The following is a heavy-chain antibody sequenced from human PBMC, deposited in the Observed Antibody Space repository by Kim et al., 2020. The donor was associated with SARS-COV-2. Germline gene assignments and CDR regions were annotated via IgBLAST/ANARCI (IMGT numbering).Heavy chain of an antibody. CDR2: ISSSSSYI. D-gene: IGHD3-10*01. J-gene: IGHJ4*02. V-gene: IGHV3-21*04. CDR3: ARSVDEARFGEFSFTQNFDY. CDR1: GFTFSSYS. Sequence: GGSLRLSCAASGFTFSSYSMNWVRQAPGKGLEWVSSISSSSSYIYYADSVKGRFTISRDNAKNSLYLQMNSLRAEDTAVYYCARSVDEARFGEFSFTQNFDYWGQGTLVTVSS.